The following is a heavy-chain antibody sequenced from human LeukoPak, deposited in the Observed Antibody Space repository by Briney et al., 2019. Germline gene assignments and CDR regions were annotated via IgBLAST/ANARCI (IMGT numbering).Heavy chain of an antibody. Sequence: PGRSLRLSCAASGFTFSSYGMHWVRQAPGKGLEWVAVISYDGSNKYYADSVKGRFTISRDNSKNTPYLQMNSLRAEDTAVYYCAKEGEWELAAWYFDLWGRGTLVTVSS. V-gene: IGHV3-30*18. D-gene: IGHD1-26*01. CDR2: ISYDGSNK. J-gene: IGHJ2*01. CDR3: AKEGEWELAAWYFDL. CDR1: GFTFSSYG.